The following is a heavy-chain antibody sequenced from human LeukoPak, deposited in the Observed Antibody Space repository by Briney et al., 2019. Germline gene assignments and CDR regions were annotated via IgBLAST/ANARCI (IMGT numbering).Heavy chain of an antibody. CDR2: IWDDGSNK. J-gene: IGHJ6*02. CDR3: ARDIAAAGSRYYYYGMDV. Sequence: GRSLRLSCAASGFTFSSYGMHWVRQAPGKGLEWVAVIWDDGSNKNYADSVKGRFTISRDNSKNTLYLQMNSLRAEDTAVYYCARDIAAAGSRYYYYGMDVWGQGTTVTVSS. CDR1: GFTFSSYG. D-gene: IGHD6-13*01. V-gene: IGHV3-33*01.